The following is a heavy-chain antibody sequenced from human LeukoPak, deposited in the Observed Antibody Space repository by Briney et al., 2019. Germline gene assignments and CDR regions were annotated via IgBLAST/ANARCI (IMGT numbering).Heavy chain of an antibody. V-gene: IGHV3-9*03. D-gene: IGHD3-10*01. Sequence: GGSLRLSCAASGFSFSNYAMSWVRQAPGKGLEWVSGISWNSGSIGYADSVKGRFTISRDNAKNSLYLQMNSLRAEDMALYYCAKDIYPMVRGYFDYWGQGTLVTVSS. J-gene: IGHJ4*02. CDR2: ISWNSGSI. CDR1: GFSFSNYA. CDR3: AKDIYPMVRGYFDY.